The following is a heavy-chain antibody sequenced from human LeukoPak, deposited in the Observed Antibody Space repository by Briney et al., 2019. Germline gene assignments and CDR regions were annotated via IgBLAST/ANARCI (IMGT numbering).Heavy chain of an antibody. V-gene: IGHV4-4*07. CDR2: IYSSGST. CDR3: ARVGGYCNSGYCYQYFDY. J-gene: IGHJ4*02. CDR1: GGSISTYY. Sequence: SETLSLTCTVSGGSISTYYWSWIRQPAGKGLEWIGRIYSSGSTNYSPSLRSRVTLSVDTSKNQFSLKVNSVTAADTAVYYCARVGGYCNSGYCYQYFDYWGQGTQVSVSS. D-gene: IGHD2-15*01.